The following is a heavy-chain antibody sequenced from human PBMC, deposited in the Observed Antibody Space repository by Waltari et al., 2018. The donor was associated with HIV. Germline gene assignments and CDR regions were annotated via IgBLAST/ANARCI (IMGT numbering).Heavy chain of an antibody. CDR3: AAFPCGEDCRDGFDV. J-gene: IGHJ3*01. CDR2: VSDNSEFV. CDR1: GFTFRTYS. D-gene: IGHD2-15*01. V-gene: IGHV3-21*01. Sequence: ESGGGRVQPGGTLKLSCSGSGFTFRTYSLTWIRRAPGVGVECISSVSDNSEFVYYADSVKGRFSVSRDNAKNSLSLLMSGLRDEDTGIYYCAAFPCGEDCRDGFDVWGQGTIVVVSS.